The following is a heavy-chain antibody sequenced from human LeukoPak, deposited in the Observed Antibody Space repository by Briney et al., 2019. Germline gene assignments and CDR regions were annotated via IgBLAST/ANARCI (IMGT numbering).Heavy chain of an antibody. D-gene: IGHD3-16*02. CDR2: IYYSGST. Sequence: SETLSLTCTVSGGSISSYYWSWIRQPPGKGLEWIGYIYYSGSTNYNPSLKSRVTISVDTSKNQFSLKLSSVTAADTAVYYCARDRGEEYDYVRGSYRLPYNWFDPWGQGTLVTVSS. CDR1: GGSISSYY. CDR3: ARDRGEEYDYVRGSYRLPYNWFDP. J-gene: IGHJ5*02. V-gene: IGHV4-59*12.